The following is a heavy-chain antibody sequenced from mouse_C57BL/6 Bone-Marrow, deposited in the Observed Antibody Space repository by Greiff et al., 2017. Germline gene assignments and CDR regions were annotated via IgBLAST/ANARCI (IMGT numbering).Heavy chain of an antibody. D-gene: IGHD1-1*01. CDR1: GFSLTSYG. CDR3: ARKGDYDGSSYVWYFDG. Sequence: QLKESGPGLVQPSQSLSITCTVSGFSLTSYGVHWVRQSPGKGLEWLGGLWSVGSTDYNAAFISRLSISQDNSKSQVFFKMNSLQADDTAIYYCARKGDYDGSSYVWYFDGWGTGTTVTVSS. CDR2: LWSVGST. V-gene: IGHV2-2*01. J-gene: IGHJ1*03.